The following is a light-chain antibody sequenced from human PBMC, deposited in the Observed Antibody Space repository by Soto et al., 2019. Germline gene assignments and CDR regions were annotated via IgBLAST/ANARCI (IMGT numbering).Light chain of an antibody. V-gene: IGLV1-40*01. Sequence: QSVLTQPPSVSGAPGQRITISCTGSSSNIGAGYDVHWYQQLPGTAPKLLIYGNSNRPSGVPDRFSGSKSGTSPSLAITGLQAEDEADYYCQSYNSSLSVVFGRGTKLTVL. J-gene: IGLJ2*01. CDR3: QSYNSSLSVV. CDR2: GNS. CDR1: SSNIGAGYD.